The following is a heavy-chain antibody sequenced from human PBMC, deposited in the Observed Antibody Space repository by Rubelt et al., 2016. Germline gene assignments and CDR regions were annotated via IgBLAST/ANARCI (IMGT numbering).Heavy chain of an antibody. Sequence: EVQLVESGGGLVKPGGSLRLSCAASGFTFSSYSMNWVRQAPGKGLEWVSSISRSSSYIFYADSVKGRFTISRDNAKNSLYLQMNSLRAEDTTVYYCARDTDGFYDSSGYATTLDYWGQGTLVTVSS. CDR3: ARDTDGFYDSSGYATTLDY. CDR1: GFTFSSYS. V-gene: IGHV3-21*04. CDR2: ISRSSSYI. J-gene: IGHJ4*02. D-gene: IGHD3-22*01.